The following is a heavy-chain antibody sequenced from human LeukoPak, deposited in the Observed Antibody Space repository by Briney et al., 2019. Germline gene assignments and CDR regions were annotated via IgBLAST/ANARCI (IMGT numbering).Heavy chain of an antibody. CDR3: ASFGITMVRGVPHVSY. Sequence: PGGSLRLSCAASGFTFSSYSMNWVRQAPGKGLEWVSSISSSSSYIYYADSVKGRFTISRDNAKNSLYLQMNSLRAEDTAVYYCASFGITMVRGVPHVSYWGQGTLVTVSS. J-gene: IGHJ4*02. CDR2: ISSSSSYI. D-gene: IGHD3-10*01. V-gene: IGHV3-21*01. CDR1: GFTFSSYS.